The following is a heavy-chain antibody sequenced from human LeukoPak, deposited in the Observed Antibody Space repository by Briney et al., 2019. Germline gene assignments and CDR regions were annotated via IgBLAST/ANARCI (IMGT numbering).Heavy chain of an antibody. CDR2: ISYDGSNK. CDR1: GFTFSSYA. CDR3: ASALTWIQLPYDY. D-gene: IGHD5-18*01. Sequence: GRSLRLSCAASGFTFSSYAMHWVRQAPGKGLEWVAVISYDGSNKYYADSVKGRFTISRDNSKNTLYLQMNSLRAEDTAVYYCASALTWIQLPYDYWGQGTLVTVSS. V-gene: IGHV3-30-3*01. J-gene: IGHJ4*02.